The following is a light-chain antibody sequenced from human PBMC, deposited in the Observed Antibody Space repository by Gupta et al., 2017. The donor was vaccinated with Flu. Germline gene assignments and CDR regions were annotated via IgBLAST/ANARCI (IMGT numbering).Light chain of an antibody. Sequence: QSVLTQPPSVSGTPGQRVTISCSGSSSNTGSNYVYWYQQLPGTAPKLLIYRNSQRPSGVPDRFSGSKSGTSASLAISGLRSEDGSDYYCASWDDSLSRPVVFGGGTKVTVL. CDR1: SSNTGSNY. CDR3: ASWDDSLSRPVV. V-gene: IGLV1-47*01. CDR2: RNS. J-gene: IGLJ2*01.